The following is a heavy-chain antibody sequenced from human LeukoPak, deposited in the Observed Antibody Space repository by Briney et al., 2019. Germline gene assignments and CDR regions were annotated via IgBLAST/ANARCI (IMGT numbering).Heavy chain of an antibody. J-gene: IGHJ6*02. V-gene: IGHV3-20*01. CDR2: INWSGTSA. D-gene: IGHD2-2*01. CDR3: ARGLADCSSSSCLPYGVDV. CDR1: GFTFDDYA. Sequence: GGSLRLSCAASGFTFDDYAMIWVRQRPGRGLEWVSSINWSGTSADYADSVKARFTISRDNAKNSLYLQMNSLRGEDTAFYHCARGLADCSSSSCLPYGVDVWGQGTTVTLSS.